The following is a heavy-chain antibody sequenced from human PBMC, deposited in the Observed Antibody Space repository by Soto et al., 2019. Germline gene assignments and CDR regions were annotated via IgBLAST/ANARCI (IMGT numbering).Heavy chain of an antibody. J-gene: IGHJ4*02. CDR3: AREPATAKPEGVDF. CDR2: INPNSGGA. D-gene: IGHD1-1*01. CDR1: GYPFSDYY. Sequence: XSVKVSCTASGYPFSDYYIHWVRQAPGQGLEWMGWINPNSGGAKYAPKFQGGVTMTRDTSITAAYMELSRLRSGDTAVYYCAREPATAKPEGVDFWGQGTLVTVSS. V-gene: IGHV1-2*02.